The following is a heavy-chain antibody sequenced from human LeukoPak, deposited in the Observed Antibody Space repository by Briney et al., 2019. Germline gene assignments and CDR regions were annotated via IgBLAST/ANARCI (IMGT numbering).Heavy chain of an antibody. D-gene: IGHD6-6*01. Sequence: GGSLRLSCAASGFTFSDYTMNWVRQAPGKGLEWVAVIWYDGSNKYYADSVKGRFTISRDNSKNTLYLQMNSLRAEDTAVYYCARDAPRYSSSPAAFDIWGQGTMVTVSS. J-gene: IGHJ3*02. CDR2: IWYDGSNK. CDR3: ARDAPRYSSSPAAFDI. CDR1: GFTFSDYT. V-gene: IGHV3-33*08.